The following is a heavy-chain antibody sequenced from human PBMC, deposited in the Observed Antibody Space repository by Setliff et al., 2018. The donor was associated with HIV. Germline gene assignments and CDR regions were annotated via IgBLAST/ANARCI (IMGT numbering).Heavy chain of an antibody. Sequence: PSETLSLTCTVSGGPISSDYWSWIRQPAGKGLEWIGRVYISGSTNYSPSLRSRVTMSVDTSKNQVSLKLSSVTAADTAVYYCARDRVGWDGQVILYGLDIWGQGTMVTVSS. J-gene: IGHJ3*02. CDR2: VYISGST. D-gene: IGHD3-10*01. V-gene: IGHV4-4*07. CDR1: GGPISSDY. CDR3: ARDRVGWDGQVILYGLDI.